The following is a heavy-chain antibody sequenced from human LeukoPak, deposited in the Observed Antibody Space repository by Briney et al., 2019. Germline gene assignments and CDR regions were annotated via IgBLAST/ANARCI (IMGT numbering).Heavy chain of an antibody. Sequence: ASVKVSCKASGYTFTSYYMHWMRQAPGQGLEWMGIINPSGGSTSYAQKFQGRVTMTRDTSTSTVYMELSSLRSEDTAVYYCARDIGLQDAFDIWGQGTMVTVSS. CDR3: ARDIGLQDAFDI. D-gene: IGHD5-12*01. J-gene: IGHJ3*02. V-gene: IGHV1-46*01. CDR2: INPSGGST. CDR1: GYTFTSYY.